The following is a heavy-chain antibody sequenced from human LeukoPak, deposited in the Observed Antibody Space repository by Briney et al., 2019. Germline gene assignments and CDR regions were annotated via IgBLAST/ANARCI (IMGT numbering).Heavy chain of an antibody. CDR1: GGSISSHF. Sequence: SETLSLTCTVSGGSISSHFWSWIRQSPGKRLEWIGNIYNSGTTNYNPSLNSRVTISVDTSGNQLSLQLTSVTAADTAVYYCAKATQWLAFDYWAGEPWSPSPQ. CDR3: AKATQWLAFDY. D-gene: IGHD6-19*01. V-gene: IGHV4-59*11. J-gene: IGHJ4*02. CDR2: IYNSGTT.